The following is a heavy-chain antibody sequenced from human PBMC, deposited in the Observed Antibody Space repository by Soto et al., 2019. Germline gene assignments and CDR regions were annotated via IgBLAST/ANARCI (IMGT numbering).Heavy chain of an antibody. CDR3: AKRAGYYDSSGYYFYGMDV. Sequence: PGGSLRLSCAASGFTFSSYAMSWVRQAPGKGLEWVSAISGSGGSTYYADSVKGRFTISRDNSKNTLYLQMNSLRAEDTAVYYCAKRAGYYDSSGYYFYGMDVWGQGTRVTVSS. V-gene: IGHV3-23*01. CDR1: GFTFSSYA. CDR2: ISGSGGST. J-gene: IGHJ6*02. D-gene: IGHD3-22*01.